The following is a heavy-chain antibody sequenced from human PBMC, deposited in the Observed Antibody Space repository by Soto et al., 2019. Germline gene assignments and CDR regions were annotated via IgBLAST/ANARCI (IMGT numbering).Heavy chain of an antibody. J-gene: IGHJ4*02. CDR2: IRSKAYGGTT. CDR3: TRDTGDIVATIGKYYFDY. CDR1: GFTFGDYA. D-gene: IGHD5-12*01. V-gene: IGHV3-49*03. Sequence: GGSLRLSCTASGFTFGDYAMSWFRQAPGKGLEWVGFIRSKAYGGTTEYAASVKGRFTISRDDSKSIAYLQMNSLKTEDTAVYYCTRDTGDIVATIGKYYFDYWGQGTLVTVSS.